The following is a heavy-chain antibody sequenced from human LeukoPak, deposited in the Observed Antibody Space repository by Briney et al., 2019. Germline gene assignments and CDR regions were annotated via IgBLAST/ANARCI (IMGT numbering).Heavy chain of an antibody. Sequence: SVKVSCKASGGTFSSYAISWVRQAPGQGLEWMGGIIPIFGTANYAQKFQGRVTITADESTSTAYMELSSLRSEDTAVYYCAREVPSYDFWSGTNWFDPWGQGTLVTVSS. CDR3: AREVPSYDFWSGTNWFDP. J-gene: IGHJ5*02. D-gene: IGHD3-3*01. CDR2: IIPIFGTA. V-gene: IGHV1-69*13. CDR1: GGTFSSYA.